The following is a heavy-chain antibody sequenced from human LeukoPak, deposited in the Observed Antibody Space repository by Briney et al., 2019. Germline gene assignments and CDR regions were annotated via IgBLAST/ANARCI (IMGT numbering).Heavy chain of an antibody. CDR1: GFTFSTYS. D-gene: IGHD3-10*01. J-gene: IGHJ4*02. CDR3: ARDQGTTLVRGPLDY. V-gene: IGHV3-21*01. CDR2: ISTSSSYI. Sequence: PGGSLRLSCAASGFTFSTYSMTWVRQAPGKGLEWVSSISTSSSYIYYEDSLKGRFTISRDNAKNSLYLQMNSLRAEDTAVYYCARDQGTTLVRGPLDYWGQGTLVTVSS.